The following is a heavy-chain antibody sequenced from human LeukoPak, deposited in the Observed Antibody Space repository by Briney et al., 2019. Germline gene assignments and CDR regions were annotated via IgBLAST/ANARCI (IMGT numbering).Heavy chain of an antibody. Sequence: PSETLSLTCAVYGGSFSGYYWSWIRQPPGKGLEWIGEISHSRSTNYNLSLKSRVTISVDTSKNQFSLKLSSVTAADTAVYYCARGRRIAAAGNSFFDYWGQGTLVTVPS. CDR2: ISHSRST. CDR1: GGSFSGYY. V-gene: IGHV4-34*01. D-gene: IGHD6-13*01. J-gene: IGHJ4*02. CDR3: ARGRRIAAAGNSFFDY.